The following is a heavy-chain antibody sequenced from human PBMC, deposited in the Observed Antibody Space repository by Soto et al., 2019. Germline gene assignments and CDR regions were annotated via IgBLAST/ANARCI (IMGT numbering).Heavy chain of an antibody. J-gene: IGHJ3*02. CDR1: GGAIRSSDW. Sequence: QVQLQESGPGLVKPSGTLSLTCAVSGGAIRSSDWLTWVRQPPGKGLEWIGEIYHSGRTTYNPSLKSRFTISVDKSKNQSSLKLSSVTAPDPAVYYCARFMTTVTNLAFDIWGQGTMVTVSS. V-gene: IGHV4-4*02. CDR3: ARFMTTVTNLAFDI. D-gene: IGHD4-17*01. CDR2: IYHSGRT.